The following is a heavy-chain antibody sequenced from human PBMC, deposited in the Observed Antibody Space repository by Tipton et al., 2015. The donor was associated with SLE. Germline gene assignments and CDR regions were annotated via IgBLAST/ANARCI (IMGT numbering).Heavy chain of an antibody. V-gene: IGHV4-34*01. CDR2: IADTGSP. D-gene: IGHD4-23*01. CDR3: ARGPFHRWPPGAY. J-gene: IGHJ4*02. CDR1: GGSFRGYH. Sequence: TLSLTCAVYGGSFRGYHWTWIRQPPGQGLEWIRVIADTGSPNYNPSHKSRVTISLDPSKRQFSLILNSLTAADTAVDYCARGPFHRWPPGAYWGQGTLVTVSS.